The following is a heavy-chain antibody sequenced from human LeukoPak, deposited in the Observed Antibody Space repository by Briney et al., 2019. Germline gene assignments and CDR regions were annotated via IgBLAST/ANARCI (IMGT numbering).Heavy chain of an antibody. D-gene: IGHD1-26*01. CDR3: AKEWWELLPYYYYYMDV. Sequence: GGSLRLSCAASGFTFTTYWMTWVRQAPGKGLEWVANINQDGSEKYFVDSVKGRFTISRDNAKNSLYLQMNSLRVEDTAVYYCAKEWWELLPYYYYYMDVWGKGTTVTISS. CDR2: INQDGSEK. CDR1: GFTFTTYW. V-gene: IGHV3-7*03. J-gene: IGHJ6*03.